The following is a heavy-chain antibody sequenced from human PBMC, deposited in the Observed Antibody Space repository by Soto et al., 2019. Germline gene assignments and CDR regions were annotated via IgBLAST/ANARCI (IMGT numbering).Heavy chain of an antibody. CDR3: AKDRTTGGQHYYGMDV. D-gene: IGHD2-15*01. Sequence: GGSLRLSCAASGFTFSSSAMSWVRQAPGKGLEWVSAISGSGGSTYYADSVKGRFTISRDNSKNTLYLQMNSLRAEDTAVYYCAKDRTTGGQHYYGMDVWGQGTTVTVSS. CDR1: GFTFSSSA. CDR2: ISGSGGST. V-gene: IGHV3-23*01. J-gene: IGHJ6*02.